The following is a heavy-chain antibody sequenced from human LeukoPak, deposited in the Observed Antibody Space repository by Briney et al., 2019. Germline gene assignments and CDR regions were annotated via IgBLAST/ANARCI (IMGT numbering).Heavy chain of an antibody. D-gene: IGHD2-2*01. J-gene: IGHJ3*02. CDR1: GGSISNSY. V-gene: IGHV4-4*07. CDR3: AREEEAVPAASYAFDI. Sequence: PSETLSLTCTVSGGSISNSYWTWIRQPAGKGLEWIGRIYPSGTTNYSPSLKSRVTMSVDTSKNQFSLKLSSVTAADTAVYYCAREEEAVPAASYAFDIWGQGTMVTVSS. CDR2: IYPSGTT.